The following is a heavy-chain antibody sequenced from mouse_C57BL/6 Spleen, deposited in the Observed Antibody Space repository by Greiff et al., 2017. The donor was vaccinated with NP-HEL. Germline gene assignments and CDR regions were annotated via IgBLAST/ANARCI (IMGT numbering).Heavy chain of an antibody. V-gene: IGHV14-1*01. CDR2: IDPEDGDT. Sequence: EVQLQQSGAELVRPGASVKLSCTASGFNIKDYYMHWVKQRPEQGLEWIGRIDPEDGDTEYAPKFQGKATMTADTSSNTAYLQLSRLTSEDTAVYYCTSYYYGSPLFAYWGQGTLVTVSA. D-gene: IGHD1-1*01. CDR3: TSYYYGSPLFAY. CDR1: GFNIKDYY. J-gene: IGHJ3*01.